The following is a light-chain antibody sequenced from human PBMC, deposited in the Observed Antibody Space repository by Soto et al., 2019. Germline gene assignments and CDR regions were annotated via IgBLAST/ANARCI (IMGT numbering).Light chain of an antibody. CDR3: AVWDDSLNGWL. J-gene: IGLJ3*02. V-gene: IGLV1-44*01. CDR2: SNN. CDR1: SSNIGSNT. Sequence: QSVLPQPPSASGTPGQRVTISCSGSSSNIGSNTVNWYQQLPGTAPKLLIYSNNQRPSGVPDRFSGSKSGTSASLAISGLQSEDEADYYCAVWDDSLNGWLFGGGTKVTVL.